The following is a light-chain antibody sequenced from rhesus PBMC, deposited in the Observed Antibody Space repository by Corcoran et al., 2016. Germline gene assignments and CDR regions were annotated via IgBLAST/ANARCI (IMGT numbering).Light chain of an antibody. CDR1: QSLLYSSNNKNY. V-gene: IGKV4-1*01. CDR2: WAS. J-gene: IGKJ2*01. CDR3: QQYYSSPFS. Sequence: DIVMTQSPDSLAVSLGERVTINCKSSQSLLYSSNNKNYLAWYQQKPGQAPKLIIYWASTRYSGVANRFSGGGAGTDFTLTIIGLQPEDVAVYYCQQYYSSPFSFGQGTKVEIK.